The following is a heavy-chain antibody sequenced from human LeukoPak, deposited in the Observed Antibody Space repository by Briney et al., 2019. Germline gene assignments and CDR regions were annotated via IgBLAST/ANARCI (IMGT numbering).Heavy chain of an antibody. J-gene: IGHJ4*02. D-gene: IGHD2-2*01. CDR3: AKAVCTSCYYFDY. Sequence: PGGSLRLSCAASGFTFSSYGMHWVRQAPGKGLERVAFIRYDGSNKYYADSVKGRFTISRDNSKNTLYLQMNSLRAEDTAVYYCAKAVCTSCYYFDYWGQGTLVTVSS. CDR1: GFTFSSYG. CDR2: IRYDGSNK. V-gene: IGHV3-30*02.